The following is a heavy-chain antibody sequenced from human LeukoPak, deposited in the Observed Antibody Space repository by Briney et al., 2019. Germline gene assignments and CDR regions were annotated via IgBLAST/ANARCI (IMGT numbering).Heavy chain of an antibody. J-gene: IGHJ5*02. Sequence: GASVKVSCKASGYTFTSYGISWVRQAPGQGLEWMGWISAYNGNTNYAQKLQGRVTMTTDTSTSTAYMELRSLRSEDTAVYYCARGVVAAAIYNWFDPWGQGTLVTVSS. D-gene: IGHD2-15*01. CDR3: ARGVVAAAIYNWFDP. V-gene: IGHV1-18*01. CDR1: GYTFTSYG. CDR2: ISAYNGNT.